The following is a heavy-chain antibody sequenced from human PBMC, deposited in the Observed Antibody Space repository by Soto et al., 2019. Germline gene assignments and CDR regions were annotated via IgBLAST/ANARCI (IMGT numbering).Heavy chain of an antibody. V-gene: IGHV3-30-3*01. CDR3: ARPMWRNGYNWGYFDL. D-gene: IGHD5-12*01. J-gene: IGHJ2*01. CDR2: ISYDGSNK. CDR1: GFTFSSYA. Sequence: QVQLVESGGGVVQPGRSLRLSCAASGFTFSSYAMHWVRQAPGKGLEWVAVISYDGSNKYYADSVKGRFTISRDNSKNTLYRQMNSLRAEDTAVYYGARPMWRNGYNWGYFDLWGRGTLVTVSS.